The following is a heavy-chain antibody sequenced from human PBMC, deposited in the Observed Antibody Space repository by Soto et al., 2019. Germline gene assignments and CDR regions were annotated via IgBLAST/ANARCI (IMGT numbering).Heavy chain of an antibody. J-gene: IGHJ4*02. Sequence: EVQLVESGGGLVQPGGSLRLSCAASVFTFSDHYMDWVRQAPGKGPEWVGRIKNKANSYTTEYAASVKGRFTISRDDSKNSLYLQMNSLKTEDTAVYYCFRVRLGAATRYFDYWGQGTLVTVSS. V-gene: IGHV3-72*01. CDR1: VFTFSDHY. D-gene: IGHD1-26*01. CDR3: FRVRLGAATRYFDY. CDR2: IKNKANSYTT.